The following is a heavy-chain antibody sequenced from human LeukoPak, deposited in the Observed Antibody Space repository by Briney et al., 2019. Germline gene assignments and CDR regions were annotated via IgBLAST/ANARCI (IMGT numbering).Heavy chain of an antibody. Sequence: QSGGSLRLSCAASGFTFSSYEMNWVRQAPGKGLEWVSYISSSGSTIYYAGSVKGRFTISRDNAKNSLYLQMNSLRAEDTAVYYCARDPTAVAGNYYYGMDVWGQGTTVTVSS. J-gene: IGHJ6*02. CDR1: GFTFSSYE. CDR3: ARDPTAVAGNYYYGMDV. CDR2: ISSSGSTI. D-gene: IGHD6-19*01. V-gene: IGHV3-48*03.